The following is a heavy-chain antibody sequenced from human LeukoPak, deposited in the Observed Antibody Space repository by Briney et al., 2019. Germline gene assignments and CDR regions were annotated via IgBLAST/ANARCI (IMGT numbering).Heavy chain of an antibody. CDR3: ARDLREFGWHHVDH. Sequence: GGSLRLSCAASGFTFSSSSMNWVRQAPGKGLEWVSYISSGSSTLYYADSVKGRFTISRDNAKNSLYLQMNSLRPEDTAVYYCARDLREFGWHHVDHWGQGTLVTVSS. V-gene: IGHV3-48*01. CDR2: ISSGSSTL. CDR1: GFTFSSSS. D-gene: IGHD3-16*01. J-gene: IGHJ4*02.